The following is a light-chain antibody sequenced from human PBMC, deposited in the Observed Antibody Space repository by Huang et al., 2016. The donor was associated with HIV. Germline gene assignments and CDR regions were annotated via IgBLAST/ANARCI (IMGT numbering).Light chain of an antibody. V-gene: IGKV2-30*02. J-gene: IGKJ1*01. Sequence: DVVMTQSPLSLPVTLGQPASISCRSSQSLVHSDGNTYLNWFQQRTGQSPRRLIYKVSNRGSGVPDRFSGSGSGTDFTLKISRVEAEDVGVYYCMQGTHWPPTFGQGTKVEIK. CDR1: QSLVHSDGNTY. CDR3: MQGTHWPPT. CDR2: KVS.